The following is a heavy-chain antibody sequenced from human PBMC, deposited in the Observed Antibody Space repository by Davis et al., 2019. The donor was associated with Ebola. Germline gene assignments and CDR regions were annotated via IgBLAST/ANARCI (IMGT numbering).Heavy chain of an antibody. CDR3: ARDLGAAAGTGGDY. V-gene: IGHV1-18*01. CDR2: ISAYNGNT. D-gene: IGHD6-13*01. CDR1: GYTFTSYG. Sequence: AASVKVSCKASGYTFTSYGISWVRQAPGQGLEWLRWISAYNGNTNYAQKLQGRVTMTTDTSTSTAYMELRSLRSEDTAVYYCARDLGAAAGTGGDYWGQGTLVTVSS. J-gene: IGHJ4*02.